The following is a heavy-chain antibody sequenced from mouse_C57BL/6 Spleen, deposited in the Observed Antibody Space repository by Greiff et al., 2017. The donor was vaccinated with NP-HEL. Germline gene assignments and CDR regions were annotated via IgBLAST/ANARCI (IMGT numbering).Heavy chain of an antibody. CDR2: IYPGDGDT. CDR3: ARGVYDGYYWYFDV. D-gene: IGHD2-3*01. Sequence: QVQLKQSGAELVKPGASVKISCKASGYAFSSYWMNWVKQRPGKGLEWIGQIYPGDGDTNYNGKFKGKATLTADKSSSTAYMQLSSLTSEDSAVYFCARGVYDGYYWYFDVWGTGTTVTVSS. V-gene: IGHV1-80*01. CDR1: GYAFSSYW. J-gene: IGHJ1*03.